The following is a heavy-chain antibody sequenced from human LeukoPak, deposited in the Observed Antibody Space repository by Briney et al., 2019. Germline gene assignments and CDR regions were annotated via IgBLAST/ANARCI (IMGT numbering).Heavy chain of an antibody. CDR1: GGSISSYY. CDR3: ARDPRDYYGSGSYRAFDI. Sequence: PSETLSLTCTVSGGSISSYYWSWTRQPPGKGLEWIGYIYYSGSTNYNPSLKSRITISVDTSKNQFSLKLSSVTAADTAVYYCARDPRDYYGSGSYRAFDIWGQGTMVTVSS. CDR2: IYYSGST. D-gene: IGHD3-10*01. V-gene: IGHV4-59*01. J-gene: IGHJ3*02.